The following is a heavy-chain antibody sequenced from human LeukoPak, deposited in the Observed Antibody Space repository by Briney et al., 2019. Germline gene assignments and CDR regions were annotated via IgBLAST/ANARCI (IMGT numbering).Heavy chain of an antibody. CDR3: AREGRQLIDY. D-gene: IGHD6-13*01. Sequence: SVKVSCKASGGTFSSYAISWVRQAPGQGVEWMGRIIPILGIANYAQKFQGRVTITADKSTSTAYMELSSLRSEDTAVYYCAREGRQLIDYWGQGTLVTVSS. V-gene: IGHV1-69*04. J-gene: IGHJ4*02. CDR2: IIPILGIA. CDR1: GGTFSSYA.